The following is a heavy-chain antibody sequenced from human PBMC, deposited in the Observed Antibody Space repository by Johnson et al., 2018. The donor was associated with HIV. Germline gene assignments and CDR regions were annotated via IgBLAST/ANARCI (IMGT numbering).Heavy chain of an antibody. CDR1: RFTFSSYD. Sequence: LQLVESGGGLVQPGGSLRLSCAASRFTFSSYDMHWVRQATGNGLEWVSAIGTAGDTYYPGSVKCRFTISRENAKNSLYLQMNSLTPEDTAVYYCARGCGSRSGSPCYDPFDIWGQGTMVTVSS. V-gene: IGHV3-13*01. D-gene: IGHD1-26*01. CDR3: ARGCGSRSGSPCYDPFDI. J-gene: IGHJ3*02. CDR2: IGTAGDT.